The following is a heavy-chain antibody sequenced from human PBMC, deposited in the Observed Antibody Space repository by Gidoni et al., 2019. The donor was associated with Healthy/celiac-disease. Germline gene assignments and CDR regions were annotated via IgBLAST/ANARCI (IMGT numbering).Heavy chain of an antibody. CDR1: GLTFRSYA. J-gene: IGHJ4*02. Sequence: EVQLLESGGGLVQPGGSLKLSCAAPGLTFRSYAMSWVRQAPGKGLEWVSAISRSGGSTYYADSVKGRFTIARNNSKNTLYLQMTILSAEDTAVYYCANLVVAARRSPHRDYWGQGTLVTVSS. CDR2: ISRSGGST. CDR3: ANLVVAARRSPHRDY. V-gene: IGHV3-23*01. D-gene: IGHD6-6*01.